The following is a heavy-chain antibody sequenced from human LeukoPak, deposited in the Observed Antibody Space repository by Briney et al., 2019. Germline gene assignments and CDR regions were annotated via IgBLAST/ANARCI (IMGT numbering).Heavy chain of an antibody. CDR3: AGRRSGTPDY. D-gene: IGHD6-13*01. Sequence: GGSLRLSCAASGFTFSSYAMHWVRQAPGKGLEWVAVISYDGSNKYYADSVKGRFTISRDNSKNTLYLQMNSLRAEDTAVYYCAGRRSGTPDYWGQGTLVTVSS. V-gene: IGHV3-30*04. CDR2: ISYDGSNK. CDR1: GFTFSSYA. J-gene: IGHJ4*02.